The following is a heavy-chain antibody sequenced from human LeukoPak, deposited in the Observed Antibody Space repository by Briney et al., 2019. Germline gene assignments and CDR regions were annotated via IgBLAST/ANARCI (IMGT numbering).Heavy chain of an antibody. Sequence: SETLSLTCTVSGYSISSGYYWGWIRQPPGKGLEWIGSIYHSGSTYYNPSLKSRVTISVDTSKNQFSLKLSSVTAADTAVYYCAREYYDILTGPYTPFDYWGQGTLVTVSS. CDR2: IYHSGST. J-gene: IGHJ4*02. CDR3: AREYYDILTGPYTPFDY. V-gene: IGHV4-38-2*02. CDR1: GYSISSGYY. D-gene: IGHD3-9*01.